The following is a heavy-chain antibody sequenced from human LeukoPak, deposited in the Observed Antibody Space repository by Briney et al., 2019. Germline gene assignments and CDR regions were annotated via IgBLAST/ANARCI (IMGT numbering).Heavy chain of an antibody. J-gene: IGHJ4*02. CDR2: ISSSGSTI. D-gene: IGHD2-2*01. CDR3: ARFGLPATAQGWYYFDY. V-gene: IGHV3-11*01. Sequence: GGSLRLSCAASGFTFSDYYMSWIRQAPGKGLEWVSYISSSGSTIYYADSVKGRFTISRDNAKNLLYLQMNSLRAKDTAVYYCARFGLPATAQGWYYFDYWGQGTLVTVSS. CDR1: GFTFSDYY.